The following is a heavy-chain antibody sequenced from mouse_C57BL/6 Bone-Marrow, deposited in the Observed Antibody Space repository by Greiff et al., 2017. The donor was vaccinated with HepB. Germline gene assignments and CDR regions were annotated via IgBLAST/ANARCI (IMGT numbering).Heavy chain of an antibody. Sequence: QVQLKQPGAELVKPGASVKMSCKASGYTFTSYWITWVKQRPGQGLEWIGDIYPGSGSTNYNEKFKSKATLTVDTSSSTAYMQLSSLTSEDSAVYYCASPGSSYHWYFDVWGTGTTVTVSS. V-gene: IGHV1-55*01. J-gene: IGHJ1*03. CDR2: IYPGSGST. D-gene: IGHD1-1*01. CDR3: ASPGSSYHWYFDV. CDR1: GYTFTSYW.